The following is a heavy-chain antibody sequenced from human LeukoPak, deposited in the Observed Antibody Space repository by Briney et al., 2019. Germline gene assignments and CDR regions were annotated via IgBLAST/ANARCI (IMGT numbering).Heavy chain of an antibody. J-gene: IGHJ4*02. CDR2: INHSGST. CDR1: GGSFSGYY. V-gene: IGHV4-34*01. Sequence: PSETLSLTCAVYGGSFSGYYWSWIRQPPGKGLEWIGEINHSGSTNYNPSLKSRVTISVDTSKNQFSLKLSSVTAADTAVYYCARHINRGRVFSAFDYWGQGTLVTVSS. D-gene: IGHD1-14*01. CDR3: ARHINRGRVFSAFDY.